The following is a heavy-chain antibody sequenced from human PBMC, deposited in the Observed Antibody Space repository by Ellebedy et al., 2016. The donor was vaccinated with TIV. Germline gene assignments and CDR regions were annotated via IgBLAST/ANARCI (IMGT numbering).Heavy chain of an antibody. J-gene: IGHJ5*02. CDR2: ISGSGESR. CDR1: GFTFSTYA. CDR3: AKAPYSAGWYSGGDP. Sequence: PGGSLRLSCAASGFTFSTYAMSWVRQAPGKGLEWISAISGSGESRYYTDSVKVRFTISRDNSKNTLYLQMNSLTVEDTATYYCAKAPYSAGWYSGGDPWGQGTLVTVSS. D-gene: IGHD6-13*01. V-gene: IGHV3-23*01.